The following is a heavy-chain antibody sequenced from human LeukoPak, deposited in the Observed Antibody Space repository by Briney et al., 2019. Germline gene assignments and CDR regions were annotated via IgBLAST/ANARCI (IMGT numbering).Heavy chain of an antibody. D-gene: IGHD5-12*01. CDR3: ASSGYDWAAFDI. V-gene: IGHV3-21*01. CDR2: ISSSSSYI. Sequence: PGGSLRLSCAASGFTFSSYSMNWVRQAPGKGLEWVSSISSSSSYIYYADSVKGRFTISRDNAKNSLYLQMNSLRAEDTAVYYCASSGYDWAAFDIWGRGTMVTVSS. CDR1: GFTFSSYS. J-gene: IGHJ3*02.